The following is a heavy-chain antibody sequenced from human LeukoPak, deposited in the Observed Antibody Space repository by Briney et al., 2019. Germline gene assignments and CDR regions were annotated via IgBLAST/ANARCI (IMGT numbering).Heavy chain of an antibody. D-gene: IGHD2-15*01. V-gene: IGHV3-7*01. CDR1: GFTFSEYW. Sequence: GGSLRLSCGASGFTFSEYWMTWVRQAPGRGPEWVANIKGDGSKVYYVDSVKGRFTISRDNDKNSLYLQMNNLRVEDTAVYHCARDGSCFDFWGQGALVTVSS. J-gene: IGHJ4*02. CDR3: ARDGSCFDF. CDR2: IKGDGSKV.